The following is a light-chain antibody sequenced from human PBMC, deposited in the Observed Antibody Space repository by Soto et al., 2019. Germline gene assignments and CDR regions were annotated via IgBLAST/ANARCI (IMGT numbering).Light chain of an antibody. Sequence: EIVMPQSPLTLPVTPGEPASISCRSSQGLLYNNTYNYLDWYVQKPGQSPQLLIYFGSNRAPGVPDRFSGSGSGTDFTLKINRVEAEDVGTYYCMQALQSLTFGQGTRLEIK. CDR3: MQALQSLT. V-gene: IGKV2-28*01. CDR1: QGLLYNNTYNY. CDR2: FGS. J-gene: IGKJ5*01.